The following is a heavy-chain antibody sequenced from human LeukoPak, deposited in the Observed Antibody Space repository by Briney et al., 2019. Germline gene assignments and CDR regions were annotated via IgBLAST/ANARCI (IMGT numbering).Heavy chain of an antibody. Sequence: PSETLSLTCTVSGGSISSGGYYWSWIRQHRGKGVEWIGYIYYSGSTYYNPSLKSRVTISVDTTKNQFSLKLSSVTAADTAVYYCARHYYDYVWGSYLHGFDPWGQGTLVTVSS. CDR1: GGSISSGGYY. CDR3: ARHYYDYVWGSYLHGFDP. V-gene: IGHV4-31*03. D-gene: IGHD3-16*01. J-gene: IGHJ5*02. CDR2: IYYSGST.